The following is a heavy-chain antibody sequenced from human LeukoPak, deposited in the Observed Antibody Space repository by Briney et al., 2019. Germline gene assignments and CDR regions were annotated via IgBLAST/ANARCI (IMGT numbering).Heavy chain of an antibody. J-gene: IGHJ4*02. V-gene: IGHV3-11*04. CDR3: ARDYNGYSSGTFFDY. D-gene: IGHD6-19*01. CDR2: ISSSGITI. Sequence: PGGSLRLSCAASGFTFSDYYMTWIRQAPGKGLEWVSYISSSGITIYYADSVKGRFTISRDNAKNTLYLQMDSLRAEDTAVYYCARDYNGYSSGTFFDYWGQGTLVTVSS. CDR1: GFTFSDYY.